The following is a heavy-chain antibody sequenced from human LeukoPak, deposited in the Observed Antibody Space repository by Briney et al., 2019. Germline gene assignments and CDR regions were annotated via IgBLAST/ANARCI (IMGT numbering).Heavy chain of an antibody. D-gene: IGHD3-10*01. Sequence: SVKVSCKTSGGTFSNFAISWVRQAPGQGLEWMGGIIPLYDTAVYAQKFQGRVTITADRSTSTAYMELRSLRSADTAVYYCARDRDRGLITYNWFDPWGQGTLVTVPS. V-gene: IGHV1-69*06. CDR1: GGTFSNFA. CDR3: ARDRDRGLITYNWFDP. J-gene: IGHJ5*02. CDR2: IIPLYDTA.